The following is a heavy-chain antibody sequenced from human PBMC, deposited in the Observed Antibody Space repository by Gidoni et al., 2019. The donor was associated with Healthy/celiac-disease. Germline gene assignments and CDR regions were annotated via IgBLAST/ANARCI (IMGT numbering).Heavy chain of an antibody. V-gene: IGHV3-33*01. CDR1: GFTFSSYG. CDR2: IWYDGSNK. CDR3: ARDGMGGGFGWELRYYMDV. J-gene: IGHJ6*03. D-gene: IGHD1-26*01. Sequence: QVQLVESGGGVVQPGRSLRRSCAASGFTFSSYGMHWVRQAPGKGLEWVAVIWYDGSNKYYADSVKGRFTISRDNSKNTLYLQMNSLRAEDTAVYYCARDGMGGGFGWELRYYMDVWGKGTTVTVSS.